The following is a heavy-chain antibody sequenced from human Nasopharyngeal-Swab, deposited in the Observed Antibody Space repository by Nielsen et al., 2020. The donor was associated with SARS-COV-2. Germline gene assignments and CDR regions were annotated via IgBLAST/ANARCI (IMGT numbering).Heavy chain of an antibody. J-gene: IGHJ5*02. CDR2: IDPSDSYT. V-gene: IGHV5-10-1*01. CDR3: ARRVYGSGEEFDP. Sequence: VRQMPGQGLEWVGRIDPSDSYTNYSPSFQGHVTISADKSISTAYLQWSSLKGSDPAMYYSARRVYGSGEEFDPWGQGTLVTVSS. D-gene: IGHD3-10*01.